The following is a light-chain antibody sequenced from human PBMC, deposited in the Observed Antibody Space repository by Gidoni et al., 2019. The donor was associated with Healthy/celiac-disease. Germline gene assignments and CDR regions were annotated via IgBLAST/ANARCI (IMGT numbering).Light chain of an antibody. J-gene: IGKJ5*01. V-gene: IGKV3-11*01. CDR3: QQRSNWPPIT. Sequence: EIVLTQSPATLSLSPGERATLSCRASQSVSSDLAWYQQKPGQAPRLLIYDASNRATGIPARFSGSGSGTDFTLTISSLEPEDFAVYYCQQRSNWPPITFXQXTRLEIK. CDR1: QSVSSD. CDR2: DAS.